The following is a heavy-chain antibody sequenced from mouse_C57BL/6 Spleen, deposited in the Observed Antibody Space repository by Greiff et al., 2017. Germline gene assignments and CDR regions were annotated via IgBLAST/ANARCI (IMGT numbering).Heavy chain of an antibody. CDR3: ARYYDGAMDY. D-gene: IGHD2-3*01. V-gene: IGHV1-82*01. CDR1: GYAFSSSW. Sequence: QVQLKESGPELVKPGASVKISCKASGYAFSSSWMNWVKQRPGKGLEWIGRMYPGDGDTNYNGKFKGKATLTADKSSSTAYMQLSSLTSEDSAVYFCARYYDGAMDYWGQGTSVTVSS. CDR2: MYPGDGDT. J-gene: IGHJ4*01.